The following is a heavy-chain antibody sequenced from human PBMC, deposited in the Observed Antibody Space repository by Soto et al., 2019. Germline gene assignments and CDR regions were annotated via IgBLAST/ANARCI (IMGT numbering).Heavy chain of an antibody. CDR3: ARDQGIAVAVFDY. Sequence: QVQLQESGPGLVKPSETLSLTCTVSGGSVTGASYYWSWIRQPPGKGLEWIGYIYYSGSTNYNPSLESRVTISVDTSKNQIYLKLNSVTAADTAVYYCARDQGIAVAVFDYWGQGTLVTVSS. J-gene: IGHJ4*02. CDR1: GGSVTGASYY. CDR2: IYYSGST. V-gene: IGHV4-61*01. D-gene: IGHD6-19*01.